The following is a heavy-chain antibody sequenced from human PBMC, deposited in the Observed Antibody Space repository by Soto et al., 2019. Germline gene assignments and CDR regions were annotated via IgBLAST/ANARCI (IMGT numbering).Heavy chain of an antibody. Sequence: EVQLVESGGGLVQPGGSLRLSCAASGFSFSDYSMTWVRQAPGKGLEWVADIKHDGSEKHYLDSVKGRFTISRDDARNSLYLQIGSLRAEDTAVYCCARVGAVAPIDPWGQGTLVTVSS. V-gene: IGHV3-7*01. CDR1: GFSFSDYS. J-gene: IGHJ5*02. CDR2: IKHDGSEK. CDR3: ARVGAVAPIDP. D-gene: IGHD6-19*01.